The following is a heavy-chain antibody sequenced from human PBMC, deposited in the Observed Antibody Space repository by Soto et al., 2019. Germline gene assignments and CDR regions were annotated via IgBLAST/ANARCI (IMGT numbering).Heavy chain of an antibody. Sequence: QVQLVESGGGVVQPGKSLRLSCAASGFTFSTYGIHWVRQAPGKGLEWVALISYDGGSKYYGDSVKGRFIISRDNSHNTVSLQMNSRRADDTAVYFCAKEQPAMTVVVADYFDSWGQGTLVTVSS. CDR1: GFTFSTYG. D-gene: IGHD3-22*01. CDR3: AKEQPAMTVVVADYFDS. J-gene: IGHJ4*02. CDR2: ISYDGGSK. V-gene: IGHV3-30*18.